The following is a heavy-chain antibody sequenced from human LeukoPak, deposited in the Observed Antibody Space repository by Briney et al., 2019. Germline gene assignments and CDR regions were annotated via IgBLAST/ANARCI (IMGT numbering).Heavy chain of an antibody. Sequence: SVTVSCKASGGTFSSYAISWVRQAPGQGLEWMGGIIPIFGTANYAQKFQGRVTITTDESTSTAYMELSSLRSEDTAVYYCARGAVGATYYYYYMDVWGKGTTVTVSS. CDR2: IIPIFGTA. D-gene: IGHD1-26*01. J-gene: IGHJ6*03. CDR1: GGTFSSYA. CDR3: ARGAVGATYYYYYMDV. V-gene: IGHV1-69*05.